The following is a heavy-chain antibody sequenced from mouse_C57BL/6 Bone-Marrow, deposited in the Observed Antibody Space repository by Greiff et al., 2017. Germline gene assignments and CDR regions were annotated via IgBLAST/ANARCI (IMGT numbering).Heavy chain of an antibody. Sequence: QVQLQQSGAELVRPGTSVTVSCKASGYAFTNYLIEWVKQRPGQGLEWIGVINPGSGGTNYNEKFKGQETLTADKSSSTAYMQLSSLTSEDSAVYFCARLNYGSSYASFAYWGQGTLVTVSA. CDR3: ARLNYGSSYASFAY. CDR2: INPGSGGT. V-gene: IGHV1-54*01. J-gene: IGHJ3*01. CDR1: GYAFTNYL. D-gene: IGHD1-1*01.